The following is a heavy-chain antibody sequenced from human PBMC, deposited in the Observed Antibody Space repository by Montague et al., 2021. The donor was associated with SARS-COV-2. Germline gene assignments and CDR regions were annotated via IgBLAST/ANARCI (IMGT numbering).Heavy chain of an antibody. Sequence: SETLSLTCSVSGGSFSSGDSYWGWLRQAPGKGLEWIGDLHYAGSAYYNPSLRSRVTISADTSKNQFSLKLNSVTAAVTAVYYCVATYNGNWYYFDYWGQGTLVTVSS. CDR3: VATYNGNWYYFDY. CDR2: LHYAGSA. J-gene: IGHJ4*02. D-gene: IGHD6-13*01. V-gene: IGHV4-39*01. CDR1: GGSFSSGDSY.